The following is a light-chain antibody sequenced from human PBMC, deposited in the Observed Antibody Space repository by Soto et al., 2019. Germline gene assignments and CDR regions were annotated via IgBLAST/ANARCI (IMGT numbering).Light chain of an antibody. V-gene: IGKV1-5*01. CDR2: DAS. J-gene: IGKJ2*01. CDR1: QSISSW. Sequence: DIQMTHSPSTLSASVGDRVTITCRASQSISSWLAWYQQKPGKAPKLLIYDASSLESGVPSRFSGSGSGAEFTLTISSLQPDDFATYYCQQYNRYTFGQGTKVDIK. CDR3: QQYNRYT.